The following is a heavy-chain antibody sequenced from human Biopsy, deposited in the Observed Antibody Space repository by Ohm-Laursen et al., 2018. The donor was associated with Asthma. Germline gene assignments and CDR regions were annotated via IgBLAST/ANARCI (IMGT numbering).Heavy chain of an antibody. CDR3: VRGQKSAGDRWFDP. Sequence: GASVKASCKASGYTFIGCHIHWMRQAPGQGLEWMGLINPNSGGTNYAQKFQGRVTMTRDTSISTAYMEVSRLRSDDTAVYYRVRGQKSAGDRWFDPWGQGTLVTVSS. D-gene: IGHD6-13*01. CDR1: GYTFIGCH. J-gene: IGHJ5*02. V-gene: IGHV1-2*06. CDR2: INPNSGGT.